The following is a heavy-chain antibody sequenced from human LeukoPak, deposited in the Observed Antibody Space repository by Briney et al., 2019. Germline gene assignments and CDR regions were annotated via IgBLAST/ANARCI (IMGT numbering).Heavy chain of an antibody. CDR1: GFTFSIYA. CDR3: AKDIVVVVAATFDY. V-gene: IGHV3-23*01. D-gene: IGHD2-15*01. J-gene: IGHJ4*02. CDR2: ISGSGGST. Sequence: GGSLRLSCAASGFTFSIYAMSWVRQAPGKGLEWVSAISGSGGSTYYADSVKGRFTISRDNSKNTLYLQMNSLRAEDTAVYYCAKDIVVVVAATFDYWGQGTLVTVSS.